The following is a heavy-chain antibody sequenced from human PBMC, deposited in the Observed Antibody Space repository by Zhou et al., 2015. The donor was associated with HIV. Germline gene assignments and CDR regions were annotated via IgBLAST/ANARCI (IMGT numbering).Heavy chain of an antibody. CDR3: ARGSGILGDY. D-gene: IGHD3-16*01. J-gene: IGHJ4*02. CDR1: GYTFTSHD. Sequence: QVQLVQSGAEVKKPGASVKVSCKASGYTFTSHDINWVRQAAGQGLEWMGWLSPGSGHTRYAQKFQDRVTMTWDTSIRTSYLELSRLTSDDTAVYYCARGSGILGDYWGQGSLVTVSS. CDR2: LSPGSGHT. V-gene: IGHV1-8*01.